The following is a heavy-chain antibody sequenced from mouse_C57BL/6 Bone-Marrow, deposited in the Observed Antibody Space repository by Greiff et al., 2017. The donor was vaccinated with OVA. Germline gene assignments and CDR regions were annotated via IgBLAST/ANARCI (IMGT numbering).Heavy chain of an antibody. J-gene: IGHJ2*01. CDR1: GYTFTSYW. Sequence: QVQLKQTGAELVRPGSSVKLSCKASGYTFTSYWMHWVKQRPIQGLEWIGNIDPSDSETHYNQKFKDKATLTVDKSSSTAYMQLSSLTSEDSAVYYCARGDYDGYWGQGTTLTVSS. V-gene: IGHV1-52*01. D-gene: IGHD2-4*01. CDR3: ARGDYDGY. CDR2: IDPSDSET.